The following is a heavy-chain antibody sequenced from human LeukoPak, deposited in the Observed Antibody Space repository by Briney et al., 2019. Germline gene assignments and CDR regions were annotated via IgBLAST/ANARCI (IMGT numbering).Heavy chain of an antibody. V-gene: IGHV3-23*01. Sequence: GGSLRLSCAASGFTFSSYAMSWVRQAPGKGLEWVSAISGSGGSTYYADSVKGRSTISRDNSKNTLYLQMNSLRAEDPAVYYCAKGAYCGGDCYPDYFDYWGQGTLVTVSS. CDR1: GFTFSSYA. D-gene: IGHD2-21*02. CDR2: ISGSGGST. CDR3: AKGAYCGGDCYPDYFDY. J-gene: IGHJ4*02.